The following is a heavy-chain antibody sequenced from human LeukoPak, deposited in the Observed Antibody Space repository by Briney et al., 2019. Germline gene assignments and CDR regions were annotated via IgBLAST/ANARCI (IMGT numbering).Heavy chain of an antibody. D-gene: IGHD6-19*01. CDR2: ISYDGSNK. Sequence: PGGSLRLSCAASGFTFGSYAMHWVRQAPGKGLEWVAVISYDGSNKYYADSVKGRFTISRDNSKNTLYLQMNSLRAEDTAVYYCARDPGYSSGWLYYYYYYGMDVWGQGTTVTVSS. CDR1: GFTFGSYA. V-gene: IGHV3-30-3*01. J-gene: IGHJ6*02. CDR3: ARDPGYSSGWLYYYYYYGMDV.